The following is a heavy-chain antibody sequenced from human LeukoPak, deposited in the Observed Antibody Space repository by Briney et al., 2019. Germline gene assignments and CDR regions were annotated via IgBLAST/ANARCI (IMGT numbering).Heavy chain of an antibody. CDR1: GFTFDDYA. J-gene: IGHJ4*02. Sequence: GGSLRLSCAASGFTFDDYAMHWVRQAPGKGLEWVANIWYDGSQEYYADTVKGRFTISRDISKNTLYLQMNSLRAEDTAVYYCARDLAAARLDFRGQGTLVTVSS. CDR2: IWYDGSQE. V-gene: IGHV3-33*08. D-gene: IGHD6-6*01. CDR3: ARDLAAARLDF.